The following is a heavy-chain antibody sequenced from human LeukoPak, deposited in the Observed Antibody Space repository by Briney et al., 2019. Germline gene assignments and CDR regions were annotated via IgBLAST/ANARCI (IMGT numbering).Heavy chain of an antibody. CDR3: AKRGVVIRGILVIGYHQEAYHYDF. J-gene: IGHJ4*02. CDR1: GLSLSNYA. V-gene: IGHV3-23*01. D-gene: IGHD3-10*01. Sequence: PGGSLRLSCVVSGLSLSNYAMTWVRQAPGKGLEWVSYISERGGSTTYADCVKGRFTISRDTPLNTLYLQMNNLRAEDTAVYFCAKRGVVIRGILVIGYHQEAYHYDFWGPGVLVTVSS. CDR2: ISERGGST.